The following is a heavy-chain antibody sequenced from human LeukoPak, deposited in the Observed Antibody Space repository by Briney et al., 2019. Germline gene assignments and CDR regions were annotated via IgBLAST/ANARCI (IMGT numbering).Heavy chain of an antibody. CDR2: IKEDGSEK. D-gene: IGHD5-24*01. CDR3: ARGREGTLDY. V-gene: IGHV3-7*05. Sequence: GGSLRLSCAASGFSFSIYWMSWVREAPGKGLEWVANIKEDGSEKYYGDSVKGRFTISRDNAKNSLYLQINSLRAEDTALFYCARGREGTLDYWGQGTLVTVSS. CDR1: GFSFSIYW. J-gene: IGHJ4*02.